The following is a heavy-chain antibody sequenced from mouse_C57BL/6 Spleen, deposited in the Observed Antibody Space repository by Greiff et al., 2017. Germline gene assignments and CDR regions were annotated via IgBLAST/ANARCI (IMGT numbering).Heavy chain of an antibody. D-gene: IGHD1-1*01. J-gene: IGHJ2*01. V-gene: IGHV1-55*01. CDR2: IYPGSGST. CDR1: GYTFTSYW. Sequence: QVQLQQPGAELVKPGASVKMSCKASGYTFTSYWITWVKQRPGQGLEWIGDIYPGSGSTNYNEKFKSKVTLTVDTSSSTAYMQLSSLTSEDSAVYYCARTDYYGRYFDYWGQGTTLTVSS. CDR3: ARTDYYGRYFDY.